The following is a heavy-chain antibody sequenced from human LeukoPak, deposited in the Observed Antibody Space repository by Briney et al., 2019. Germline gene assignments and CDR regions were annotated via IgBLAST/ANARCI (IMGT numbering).Heavy chain of an antibody. CDR3: ARGRTYGRSSAMYY. D-gene: IGHD2-2*01. Sequence: SETLSLTCAVYGGSFSGYYWSWIRQPLGKGLEWIGEINHSGSTNYNPSLKSRVTISVDTSKNQFSLKLSSVTAADTAVYYCARGRTYGRSSAMYYWGQGTLVTVSS. J-gene: IGHJ4*02. CDR1: GGSFSGYY. V-gene: IGHV4-34*01. CDR2: INHSGST.